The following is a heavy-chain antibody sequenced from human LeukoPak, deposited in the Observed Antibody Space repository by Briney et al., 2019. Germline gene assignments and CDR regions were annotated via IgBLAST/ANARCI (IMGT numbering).Heavy chain of an antibody. Sequence: SQTLSLTCTVSGGSISSDSYFWNWIRQPAGKGLEWIGRIYTSGTTNSNPSLGSRVTISVDTSKNQFSLNLSSVTAADTAVYYCARVFRFRYGDYCDYWGQGTLVTVSS. V-gene: IGHV4-61*02. J-gene: IGHJ4*02. CDR2: IYTSGTT. CDR1: GGSISSDSYF. D-gene: IGHD4-17*01. CDR3: ARVFRFRYGDYCDY.